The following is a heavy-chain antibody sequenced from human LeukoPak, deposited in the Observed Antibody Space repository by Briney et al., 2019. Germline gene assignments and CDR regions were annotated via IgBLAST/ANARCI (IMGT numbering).Heavy chain of an antibody. D-gene: IGHD5-24*01. Sequence: GGSLRLSCAASGFTVSSNYMSWVRQAPGKGQEWVSVIYSGGSTYYADSVKGRFTISRDNSKNTLYLQMNRLRAEDTAVYYCARDLRDGYNSGSLGYWGQGTLVTVSS. CDR1: GFTVSSNY. CDR3: ARDLRDGYNSGSLGY. CDR2: IYSGGST. V-gene: IGHV3-53*01. J-gene: IGHJ4*02.